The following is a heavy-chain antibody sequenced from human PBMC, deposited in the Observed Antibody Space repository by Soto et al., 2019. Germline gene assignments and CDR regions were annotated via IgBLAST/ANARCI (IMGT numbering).Heavy chain of an antibody. D-gene: IGHD6-25*01. CDR2: ISYSGNT. V-gene: IGHV4-31*03. Sequence: PSETLSLTCTVSGGSISSGGYYWSWIRQHPGTGLEWIGYISYSGNTYFHPSLRNRVTISLDTSKNEFSLKLNSVTAADTGVYYCASSNIAPESLHYPGPGTLVTVSS. J-gene: IGHJ4*02. CDR1: GGSISSGGYY. CDR3: ASSNIAPESLHY.